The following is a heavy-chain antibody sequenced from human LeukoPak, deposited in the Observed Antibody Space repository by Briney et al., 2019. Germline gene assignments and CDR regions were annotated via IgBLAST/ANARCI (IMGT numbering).Heavy chain of an antibody. D-gene: IGHD1/OR15-1a*01. CDR2: ISDDGSKK. J-gene: IGHJ4*02. CDR1: GIAFSNFA. Sequence: GGSVRLSCAASGIAFSNFAIHWVRQTPGKGLEWVAAISDDGSKKNYADSVKGRFTISRDNSKNTLYLQMSSLRAEDTALYYCAKEAGAAGASWNIDFWGQGTLVTVSS. CDR3: AKEAGAAGASWNIDF. V-gene: IGHV3-30*04.